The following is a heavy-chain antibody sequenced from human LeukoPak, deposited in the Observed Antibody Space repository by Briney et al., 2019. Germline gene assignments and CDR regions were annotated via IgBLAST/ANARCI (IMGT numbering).Heavy chain of an antibody. D-gene: IGHD3-10*01. CDR2: IYYSGST. CDR1: GGSISSYY. CDR3: ARAVRGHYYGPLDY. V-gene: IGHV4-59*01. J-gene: IGHJ4*02. Sequence: SETLSLTCTVSGGSISSYYWSWIRQPPGKELEWIGYIYYSGSTNYNPSLKSRVTISVDTSKNQFSLKLSSVTAADTAVYYCARAVRGHYYGPLDYWGQGTLVTVSS.